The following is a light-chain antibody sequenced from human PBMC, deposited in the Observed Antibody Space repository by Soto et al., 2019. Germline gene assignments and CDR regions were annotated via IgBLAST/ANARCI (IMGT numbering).Light chain of an antibody. CDR2: GAS. J-gene: IGKJ4*01. V-gene: IGKV3-15*01. CDR3: QQYDDWPPA. Sequence: ETVMTQSPATLSLSPGERATLSCRASQSVSSKLVWYQQKPGQAPRFLIYGASTRATGIPARFRGSGSGTEFTLTTDSLQSEDFAVYYCQQYDDWPPAFGGCTKVDIX. CDR1: QSVSSK.